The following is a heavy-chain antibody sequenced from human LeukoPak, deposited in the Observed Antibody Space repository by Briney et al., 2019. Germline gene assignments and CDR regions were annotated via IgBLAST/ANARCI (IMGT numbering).Heavy chain of an antibody. D-gene: IGHD3-3*01. CDR1: GFTFSSYA. J-gene: IGHJ4*02. V-gene: IGHV3-30-3*01. Sequence: PGGSLRLSCAASGFTFSSYAMHWVRQAPGKGLEWVAVISYDGSNKYYADSVKGRFTISRDNSKNTLYPQMNSLRAEDTAVYYCARGHDFWSGLLDYWGQGTLVTVSS. CDR2: ISYDGSNK. CDR3: ARGHDFWSGLLDY.